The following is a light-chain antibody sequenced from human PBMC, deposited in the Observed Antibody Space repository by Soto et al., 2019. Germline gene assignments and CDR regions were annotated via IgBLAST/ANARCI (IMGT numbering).Light chain of an antibody. CDR1: QSVSSY. CDR3: QQRITWPLYT. V-gene: IGKV3-11*01. J-gene: IGKJ2*01. Sequence: EIVLTQSPATLSLSPGERATLSCRASQSVSSYLAWYQQKPGQAPRLLIYDASNRATGIPARFSGSGSGTDFTLTISSLEPEDFAVYYCQQRITWPLYTFGQGTKLEIK. CDR2: DAS.